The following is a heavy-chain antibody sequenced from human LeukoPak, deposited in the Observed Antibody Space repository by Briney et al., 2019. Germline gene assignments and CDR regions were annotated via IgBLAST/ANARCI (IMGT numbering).Heavy chain of an antibody. D-gene: IGHD3-22*01. Sequence: GGSLRLSCAASGFTFSSYSMNWVRQAPGKGLEWVSSISSSSSYIYYADSVKGRFTISRDNSKNTLYLQMNSLRAEDTAVYYCARDAHNYDSSGAFDYWGQGTLVTVSS. V-gene: IGHV3-21*04. CDR2: ISSSSSYI. J-gene: IGHJ4*02. CDR1: GFTFSSYS. CDR3: ARDAHNYDSSGAFDY.